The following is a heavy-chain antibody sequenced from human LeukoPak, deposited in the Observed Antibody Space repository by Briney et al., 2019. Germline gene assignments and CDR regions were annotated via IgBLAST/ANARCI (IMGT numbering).Heavy chain of an antibody. Sequence: PSETLSLTCTVSGGSISSSSYYWGWIRQPPGKGLEWIGSIYYSGSTYYNPSLKSRVTISVDMSKNQFSLKLSSVTAADTAVYYCASQSPRYCSSTSCGGYWGQGTLVTVSS. J-gene: IGHJ4*02. CDR1: GGSISSSSYY. D-gene: IGHD2-2*01. V-gene: IGHV4-39*01. CDR3: ASQSPRYCSSTSCGGY. CDR2: IYYSGST.